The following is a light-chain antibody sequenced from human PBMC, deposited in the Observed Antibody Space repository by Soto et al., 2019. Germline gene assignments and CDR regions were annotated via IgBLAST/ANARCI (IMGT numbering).Light chain of an antibody. CDR1: SSDVGGYNY. CDR2: DVS. J-gene: IGLJ1*01. V-gene: IGLV2-11*01. CDR3: CSYAGSHYV. Sequence: QSVLTQPRSVSGSPGQSVTISCTGTSSDVGGYNYVSWYQQHPGKAPKLMIYDVSKRPSGVPDRFSGSKSGNTASLTISGLQAEDDADYYCCSYAGSHYVFGTGTKLTVL.